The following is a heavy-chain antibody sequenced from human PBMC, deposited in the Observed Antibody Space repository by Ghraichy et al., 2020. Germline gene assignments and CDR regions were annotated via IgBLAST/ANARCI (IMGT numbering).Heavy chain of an antibody. CDR3: ARVGGTRYDFRSGLSDAFGT. Sequence: SETLSLTCTVSGGSFSSYYWSWIRQPAGKGLEWIGRFYSSGPTNYNPSLKSRVTMSVDTSKSQFSLKLSSVTAADTAVYYCARVGGTRYDFRSGLSDAFGTWGHRTTANVSP. CDR2: FYSSGPT. J-gene: IGHJ3*02. CDR1: GGSFSSYY. D-gene: IGHD3-3*01. V-gene: IGHV4-4*07.